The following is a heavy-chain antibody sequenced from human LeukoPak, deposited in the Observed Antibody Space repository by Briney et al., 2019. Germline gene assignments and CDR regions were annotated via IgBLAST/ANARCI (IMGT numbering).Heavy chain of an antibody. V-gene: IGHV1-69*13. CDR3: AGDVDTASNFDY. D-gene: IGHD5-18*01. Sequence: SVKVSCKASGGTFSSYAISWVRQAPGQGLEWMGGIIPIFGTANYAQKFQGRVTITADESTSTAYMELSSLRSEDTAVYYCAGDVDTASNFDYWGQGTLVIVSS. J-gene: IGHJ4*02. CDR2: IIPIFGTA. CDR1: GGTFSSYA.